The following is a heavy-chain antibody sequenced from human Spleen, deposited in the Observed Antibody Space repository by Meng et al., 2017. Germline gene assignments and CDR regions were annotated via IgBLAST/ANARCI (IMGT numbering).Heavy chain of an antibody. J-gene: IGHJ4*02. CDR1: GFTFSFYE. CDR3: ARVYSASGSYHNPGPSDY. CDR2: ISQSGTTM. Sequence: GESLKISCAASGFTFSFYEMNWVRQAPGKGLEWVSYISQSGTTMYYADSVKGRFTISRDNAKNSLYPQMNSLRVEDTAVYYCARVYSASGSYHNPGPSDYWGQGTLVTVSS. V-gene: IGHV3-48*03. D-gene: IGHD3-10*01.